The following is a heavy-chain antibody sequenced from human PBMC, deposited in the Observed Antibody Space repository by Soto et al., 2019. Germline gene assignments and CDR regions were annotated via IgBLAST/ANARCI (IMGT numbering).Heavy chain of an antibody. D-gene: IGHD3-3*01. CDR2: INHSGST. J-gene: IGHJ4*02. CDR3: ARGVDFWSGYPFDY. V-gene: IGHV4-34*01. CDR1: GGSFSNYY. Sequence: SETLFLTCAVYGGSFSNYYWSWIRQPPGKGLEWIGEINHSGSTNSNPSLKSRVTISVDTSKNQFSLKLSSVTAADTAVYYCARGVDFWSGYPFDYWSQGTLVTVSS.